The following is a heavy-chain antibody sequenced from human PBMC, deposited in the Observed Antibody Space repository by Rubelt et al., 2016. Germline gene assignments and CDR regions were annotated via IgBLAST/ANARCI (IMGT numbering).Heavy chain of an antibody. D-gene: IGHD2-2*01. V-gene: IGHV3-74*01. CDR3: ARGGISTSLTYRHDY. CDR1: GFTFSSSW. J-gene: IGHJ4*02. CDR2: ISSEGTNT. Sequence: EVQLVESGGGLVKSGGSLRLSCAASGFTFSSSWMHWVRQAPGKGLVWVSRISSEGTNTNYADSVKGRFTISRDNAKNSLSLQMNSLRAEDTAVYYCARGGISTSLTYRHDYWGQGTLVTVSS.